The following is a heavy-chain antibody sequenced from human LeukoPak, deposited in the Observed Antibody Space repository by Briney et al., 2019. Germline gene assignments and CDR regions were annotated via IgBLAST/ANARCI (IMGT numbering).Heavy chain of an antibody. CDR2: INHSGST. D-gene: IGHD3-3*02. J-gene: IGHJ4*02. Sequence: SETLSLTCAVYGESFSGYYWSWIRQPPGKGLEWIGEINHSGSTNYNPSLKSRVTISVDTSKNQFSLNLSSATAADTAVYYCARGQFWSGYSIWGQGTLVTVSS. CDR1: GESFSGYY. V-gene: IGHV4-34*01. CDR3: ARGQFWSGYSI.